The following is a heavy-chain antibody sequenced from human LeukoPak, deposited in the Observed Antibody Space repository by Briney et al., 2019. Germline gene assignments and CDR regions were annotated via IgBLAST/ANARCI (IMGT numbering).Heavy chain of an antibody. CDR2: INPNSGGT. CDR1: GYTFTGYY. D-gene: IGHD2-2*01. CDR3: ARGRIVVVPAATPAYYFDY. Sequence: ASVKVSCKASGYTFTGYYMHWVRQAPGQGLEWMGWINPNSGGTNYAQKFQGWVTMTRNTSISTAYMELSGLRSDDTAVYYCARGRIVVVPAATPAYYFDYWGQGTLVTVSS. J-gene: IGHJ4*02. V-gene: IGHV1-2*04.